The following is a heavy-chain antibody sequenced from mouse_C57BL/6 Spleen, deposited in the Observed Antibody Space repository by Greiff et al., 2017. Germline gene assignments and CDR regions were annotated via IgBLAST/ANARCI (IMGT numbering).Heavy chain of an antibody. CDR1: GYAFSSYW. D-gene: IGHD2-4*01. CDR3: ARSGRDYEGIFAY. Sequence: QVQLQQSGAELVKPGASVKISCKASGYAFSSYWMNWVKQRPGKGLEWIGQIYPGDGDTNYNGKFKGKATLTADKSSSTAYMQLSSLTSEDDAVYVCARSGRDYEGIFAYWGQGTLVTVAA. CDR2: IYPGDGDT. V-gene: IGHV1-80*01. J-gene: IGHJ3*01.